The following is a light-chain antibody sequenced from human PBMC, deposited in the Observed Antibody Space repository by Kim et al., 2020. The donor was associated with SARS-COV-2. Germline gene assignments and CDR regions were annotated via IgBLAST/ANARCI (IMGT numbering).Light chain of an antibody. J-gene: IGKJ1*01. CDR3: MQALHTPPT. CDR1: ESLLFSNGYNY. CDR2: MGS. Sequence: SVMTQSPLSLSVTPGEPASISCRSSESLLFSNGYNYVDWYLQKPGQSPQLLVYMGSNRASGVPDRFSGSGSGTDFTLKISRVEAEDVGVYYCMQALHTPPTFVQGTKVDIK. V-gene: IGKV2-28*01.